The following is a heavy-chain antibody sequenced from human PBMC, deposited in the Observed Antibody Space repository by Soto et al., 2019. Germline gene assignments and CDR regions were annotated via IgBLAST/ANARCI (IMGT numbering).Heavy chain of an antibody. V-gene: IGHV4-59*01. D-gene: IGHD3-16*01. J-gene: IGHJ5*02. CDR2: MYYNGNI. CDR1: GGSISNYY. Sequence: QLQVQESGPGLVKPSGTLSLTCNVSGGSISNYYWTWVRQSPEKGLEWIGYMYYNGNINYNPSLKSRVTISIDTSKNHFSLTLKSLTAADTAVYYCASGGNWFDPWGQGVQVTVSS. CDR3: ASGGNWFDP.